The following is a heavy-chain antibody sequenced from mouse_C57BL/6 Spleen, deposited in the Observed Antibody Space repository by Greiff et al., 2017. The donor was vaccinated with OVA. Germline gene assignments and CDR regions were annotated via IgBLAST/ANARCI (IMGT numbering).Heavy chain of an antibody. J-gene: IGHJ1*03. CDR2: IRNKANGYTT. D-gene: IGHD1-1*01. CDR1: GFTFTDYY. V-gene: IGHV7-3*01. Sequence: DVMLVESGGGLVQPGGSLSLSCAASGFTFTDYYMSWVRQPPGKALEWLGFIRNKANGYTTEYSASVKGRFTISRDNSQSILYLQMNALRAEDSATYYCARHGSTAWYFDVWGTGTTVTVSS. CDR3: ARHGSTAWYFDV.